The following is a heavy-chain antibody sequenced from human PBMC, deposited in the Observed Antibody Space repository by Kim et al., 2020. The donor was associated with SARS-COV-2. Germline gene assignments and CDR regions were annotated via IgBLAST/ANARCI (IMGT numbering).Heavy chain of an antibody. CDR3: ASLVYYDILTGYYHFDY. CDR2: IYYSGST. D-gene: IGHD3-9*01. CDR1: GGSISSGGYY. Sequence: SETLSLTCTVSGGSISSGGYYWSRIRQHPGKGLEWIGYIYYSGSTYYNPSLKSRVTISVDTSKNQFSLKLSSVTAADTAVYYCASLVYYDILTGYYHFDYWGQGTLVTVSS. V-gene: IGHV4-31*03. J-gene: IGHJ4*02.